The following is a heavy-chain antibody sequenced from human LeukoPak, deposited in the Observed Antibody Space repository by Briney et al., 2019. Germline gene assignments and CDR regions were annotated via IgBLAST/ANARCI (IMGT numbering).Heavy chain of an antibody. V-gene: IGHV4-59*01. CDR3: ARVSAPEWEPTDYYYMDV. CDR1: GGSISSYY. Sequence: SETLSLTCTVSGGSISSYYWSWIRQPPGKGLEWIGYIYYSGSTNYNPSLKSRVTISVDTSKNQFSLKLSSVTAADTAVYSCARVSAPEWEPTDYYYMDVWGKGTTVTVSS. J-gene: IGHJ6*03. D-gene: IGHD1-26*01. CDR2: IYYSGST.